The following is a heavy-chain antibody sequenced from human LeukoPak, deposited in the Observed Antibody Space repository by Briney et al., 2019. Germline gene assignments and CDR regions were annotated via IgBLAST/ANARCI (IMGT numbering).Heavy chain of an antibody. V-gene: IGHV3-7*01. CDR3: ARDRQIAY. J-gene: IGHJ4*02. Sequence: GGSLRLSCAASGFVFSTYWMTWVRQAPGKGLEWVANINLDGTEEHYVDSSLKGRFTISRDNAKNSLYLQMNSLRAEDTAVYYCARDRQIAYWGQGTLVTVSS. CDR2: INLDGTEE. CDR1: GFVFSTYW.